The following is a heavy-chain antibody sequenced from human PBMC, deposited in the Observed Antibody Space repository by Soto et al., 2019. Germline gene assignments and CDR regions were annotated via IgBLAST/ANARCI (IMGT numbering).Heavy chain of an antibody. CDR2: ISYDGSNK. D-gene: IGHD3-10*01. CDR3: ARDLSRLLWFGDPRIGLDY. Sequence: GGSLRLSCAASGFTFSSYAMHGVRQAPGKGLEWVAVISYDGSNKYYADSVKGRFTISRDNSKNTLYLQMNSLRAEDTAVYYSARDLSRLLWFGDPRIGLDYWGQGTLVTVSS. V-gene: IGHV3-30-3*01. J-gene: IGHJ4*02. CDR1: GFTFSSYA.